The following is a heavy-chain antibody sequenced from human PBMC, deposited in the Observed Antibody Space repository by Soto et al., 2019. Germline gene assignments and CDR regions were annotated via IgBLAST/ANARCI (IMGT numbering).Heavy chain of an antibody. CDR2: ISYDESTK. V-gene: IGHV3-30-3*01. CDR1: GFTFTSYA. D-gene: IGHD5-18*01. J-gene: IGHJ4*02. CDR3: ARGAWKQQWPGDY. Sequence: QVQLVESGGGVVQPGRSLRLSCAASGFTFTSYAIHWVRQAPGKGLEWVAVISYDESTKYYADSVRGRFTIFRDNSKNTLSLQMNSLRADDTAVYYCARGAWKQQWPGDYWGQGTLVTVSS.